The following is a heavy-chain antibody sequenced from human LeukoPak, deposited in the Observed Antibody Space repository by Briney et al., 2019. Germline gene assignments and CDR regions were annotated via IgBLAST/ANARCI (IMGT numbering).Heavy chain of an antibody. J-gene: IGHJ4*02. CDR1: GFTFSRYA. V-gene: IGHV3-30-3*01. CDR3: ARVKGGIAAAGNYFDY. D-gene: IGHD6-13*01. Sequence: GGSLRLSCVASGFTFSRYAMHWVRQGPGKGLEWVALVSYDGGTKYYADSVRGRITISRDNSKNTLYLQMNSLRTEDTAVYYCARVKGGIAAAGNYFDYWGQGTLVTVSS. CDR2: VSYDGGTK.